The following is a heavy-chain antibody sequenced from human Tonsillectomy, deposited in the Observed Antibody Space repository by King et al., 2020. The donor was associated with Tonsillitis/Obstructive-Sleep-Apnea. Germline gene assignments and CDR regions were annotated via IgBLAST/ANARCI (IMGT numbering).Heavy chain of an antibody. V-gene: IGHV1-69*12. D-gene: IGHD2-2*01. Sequence: QLVQSWAEVKKPGSSVKVSCKASGVTFSSYAISWVRQAPGQGLEWMGGIIPIFGTANYAQRFQGRVTITADESTSTAYMELSSRRSEDTAVYYCARGHTDCSSTSCYSAFDIWGQGTMVTVSS. CDR1: GVTFSSYA. CDR3: ARGHTDCSSTSCYSAFDI. CDR2: IIPIFGTA. J-gene: IGHJ3*02.